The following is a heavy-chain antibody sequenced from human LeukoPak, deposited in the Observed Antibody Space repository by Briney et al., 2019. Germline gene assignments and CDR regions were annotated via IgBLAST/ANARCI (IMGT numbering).Heavy chain of an antibody. D-gene: IGHD6-19*01. CDR2: ISSSCSTI. CDR3: ARGGFSSGWISICYFDY. Sequence: GGSLRLSCAASGFTFSSCEMNWVRQAPGKGLEWVSYISSSCSTIYYADSVKGRFTISRHNAKNSLYLQMNSLRAEDTAVYYCARGGFSSGWISICYFDYWGQGTLVTVSS. J-gene: IGHJ4*02. CDR1: GFTFSSCE. V-gene: IGHV3-48*03.